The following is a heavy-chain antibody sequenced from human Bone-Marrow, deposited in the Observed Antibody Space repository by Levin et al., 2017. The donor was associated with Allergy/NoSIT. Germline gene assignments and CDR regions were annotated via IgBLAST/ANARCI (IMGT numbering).Heavy chain of an antibody. D-gene: IGHD3-22*01. V-gene: IGHV4-59*01. J-gene: IGHJ6*02. CDR2: IYYNGSA. Sequence: SQTLSLTCSVSCDSFRSSYWTWIRQPPGKTLEWIGYIYYNGSANYNPSFKSRVAISLDTSKNQFSLKLTSVTAADTAVYYCARDQSGYYDSSGYSNFYYYFGMDVWGLGTTVTVSS. CDR1: CDSFRSSY. CDR3: ARDQSGYYDSSGYSNFYYYFGMDV.